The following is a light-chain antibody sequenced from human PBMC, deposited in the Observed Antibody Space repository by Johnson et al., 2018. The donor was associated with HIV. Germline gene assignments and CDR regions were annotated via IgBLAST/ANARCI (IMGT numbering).Light chain of an antibody. Sequence: QFVLTQPPSVSAAPGQKVTISCSGSRSNIGNNYVSWYQQLPGTAPKLLISNNSKRPSGIPDRFSGSKSGTSATLALTGLQTGDEADYYCGAWDSSLSAYVFGTGTQVTV. CDR2: NNS. J-gene: IGLJ1*01. V-gene: IGLV1-51*01. CDR3: GAWDSSLSAYV. CDR1: RSNIGNNY.